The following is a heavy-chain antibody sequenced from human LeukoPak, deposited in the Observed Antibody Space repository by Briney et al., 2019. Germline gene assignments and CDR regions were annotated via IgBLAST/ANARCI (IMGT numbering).Heavy chain of an antibody. CDR2: IYTSGST. D-gene: IGHD1-26*01. Sequence: SETLSLTCTVSGGSISSNYWSWIRQPPGKGLEWIGYIYTSGSTNYNPSLKSRVTISVDTSKNQFSLKLSSVTAADTAVYYCARHGFRSGSYYFDYWGQRTLVTVSS. V-gene: IGHV4-4*09. J-gene: IGHJ4*02. CDR1: GGSISSNY. CDR3: ARHGFRSGSYYFDY.